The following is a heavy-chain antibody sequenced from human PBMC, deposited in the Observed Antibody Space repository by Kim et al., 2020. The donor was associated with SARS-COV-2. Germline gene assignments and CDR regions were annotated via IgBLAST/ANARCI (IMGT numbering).Heavy chain of an antibody. D-gene: IGHD6-13*01. CDR3: ARGSAQQQLLRYFDL. J-gene: IGHJ2*01. Sequence: SETLSLTCTVSGYSISSGYYWGWIRQSPGKGLEWIGSIYHSGSTYYNPSLKSRVTISVDTSKNQFSLKLSSVTAADTAVYYCARGSAQQQLLRYFDLWGRGTLVTVSS. CDR2: IYHSGST. CDR1: GYSISSGYY. V-gene: IGHV4-38-2*02.